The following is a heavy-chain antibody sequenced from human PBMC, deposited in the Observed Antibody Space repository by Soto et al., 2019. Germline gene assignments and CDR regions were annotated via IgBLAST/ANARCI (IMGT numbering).Heavy chain of an antibody. CDR3: ARVSYDFWSGYYTGWFDP. D-gene: IGHD3-3*01. Sequence: SVKVSCKASGGTFSSYAISWVRQAPGQGLEWMGGIIPIFGTANYAQKFQGRVTITADESTSTAYMELSSLRSEDTAVYYCARVSYDFWSGYYTGWFDPWGQGTLVTVSS. V-gene: IGHV1-69*13. J-gene: IGHJ5*02. CDR1: GGTFSSYA. CDR2: IIPIFGTA.